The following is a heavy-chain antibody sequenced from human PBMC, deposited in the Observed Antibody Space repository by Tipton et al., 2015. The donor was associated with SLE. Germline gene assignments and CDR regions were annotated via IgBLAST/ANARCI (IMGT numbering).Heavy chain of an antibody. D-gene: IGHD3-10*01. CDR2: IYYSGST. CDR1: GGSISSYY. V-gene: IGHV4-59*08. CDR3: ARRADYGSGNWYFDL. Sequence: TLSLTCTVSGGSISSYYRSWIRQPPGKGLEWIGYIYYSGSTNYNPSLKSRVTISVDTSKNQFSLKLSSVTAADTAVYYCARRADYGSGNWYFDLWGRGTLVTVSS. J-gene: IGHJ2*01.